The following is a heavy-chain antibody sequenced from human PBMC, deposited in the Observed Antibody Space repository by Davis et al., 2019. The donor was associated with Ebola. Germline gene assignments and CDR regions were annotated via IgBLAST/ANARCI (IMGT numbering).Heavy chain of an antibody. Sequence: PGGSLRLSCAASGFTFSDYYMSWIRQAPGKGLEWVSYISSSSSYTNYADSVKGRFTISRDNAKNSLYLQMNSLRAADTAVYYCARKRFLEYYYYGMDVWGQGTTVTVSS. V-gene: IGHV3-11*03. CDR1: GFTFSDYY. CDR2: ISSSSSYT. CDR3: ARKRFLEYYYYGMDV. D-gene: IGHD3-3*01. J-gene: IGHJ6*02.